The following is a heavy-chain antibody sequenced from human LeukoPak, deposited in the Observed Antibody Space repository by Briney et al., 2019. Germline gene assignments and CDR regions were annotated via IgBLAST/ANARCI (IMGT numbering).Heavy chain of an antibody. V-gene: IGHV3-23*01. D-gene: IGHD3-22*01. CDR3: AKGQYYYDSSGYYSWFDP. CDR1: GFTFSNYA. J-gene: IGHJ5*02. CDR2: ISGSGGST. Sequence: GGSLRLSCAASGFTFSNYAVNWVRQAPGKGLEWVSAISGSGGSTYYADSVKGRFTISRDNSKNTLYLQMNSLRAEDTAVYYCAKGQYYYDSSGYYSWFDPWGQGTLVTVSS.